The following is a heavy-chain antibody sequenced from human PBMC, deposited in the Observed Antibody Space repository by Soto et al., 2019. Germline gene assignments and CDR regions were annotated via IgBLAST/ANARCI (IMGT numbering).Heavy chain of an antibody. D-gene: IGHD1-26*01. CDR1: GFTFSSYG. CDR2: ISYDGSNK. Sequence: GGSLRLSCAASGFTFSSYGMHWVRQAPGKGLEWVAVISYDGSNKYYADSVKGRFTISRDNSKNTLYLQMNSLRAEDTAVYYCAKDVVVGATTGLGDYYYYYGTDVWRQGTTVTVSS. J-gene: IGHJ6*02. V-gene: IGHV3-30*18. CDR3: AKDVVVGATTGLGDYYYYYGTDV.